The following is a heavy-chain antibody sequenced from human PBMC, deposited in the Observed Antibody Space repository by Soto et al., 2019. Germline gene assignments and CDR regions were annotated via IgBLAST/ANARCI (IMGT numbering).Heavy chain of an antibody. CDR1: GFSLSNGGVG. CDR2: VYWNDDK. V-gene: IGHV2-5*01. J-gene: IGHJ6*02. CDR3: AHRRGYSYGIYYYYNALDV. Sequence: SGPTLVNPTQTLTLTCTFSGFSLSNGGVGVGWIRQPPGKALEWLALVYWNDDKRYSTSLKSRLTIIKDTTKNKVVPTMTTMDPMDTATYFFAHRRGYSYGIYYYYNALDVWGQGTKVTVSS. D-gene: IGHD5-18*01.